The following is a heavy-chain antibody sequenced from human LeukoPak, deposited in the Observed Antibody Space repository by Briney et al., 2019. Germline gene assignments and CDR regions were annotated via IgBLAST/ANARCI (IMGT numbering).Heavy chain of an antibody. V-gene: IGHV4-59*01. D-gene: IGHD4-17*01. Sequence: PSETLSLTCTVSGGSIGSYYWSWIRQPPGQGLEWIGYIYSSGGTYYNPSLWSRVTISVDTSNNQFSLRLTSVTAADTAVYYCARSATVTTHLDYWGQGTLVSVSS. CDR1: GGSIGSYY. CDR2: IYSSGGT. CDR3: ARSATVTTHLDY. J-gene: IGHJ4*02.